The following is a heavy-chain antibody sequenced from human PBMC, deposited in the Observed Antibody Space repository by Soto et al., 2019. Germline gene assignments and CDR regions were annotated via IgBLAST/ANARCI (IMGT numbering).Heavy chain of an antibody. D-gene: IGHD1-20*01. CDR2: MNPNSGNT. CDR1: GYTFTSYD. J-gene: IGHJ4*02. CDR3: ARGRLTGTTEEFDY. V-gene: IGHV1-8*01. Sequence: ASVKVSCKASGYTFTSYDINWVRQATGQGLEWMGWMNPNSGNTGYAQKFQGRVTMTRDTSISTGYMELSSLRSEDTAVYYCARGRLTGTTEEFDYWGQGTLVTVSS.